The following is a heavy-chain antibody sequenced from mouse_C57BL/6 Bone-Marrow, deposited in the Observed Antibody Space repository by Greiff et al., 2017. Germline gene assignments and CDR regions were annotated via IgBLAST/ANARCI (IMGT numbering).Heavy chain of an antibody. CDR3: ARVGLYYYGSSQAWFAY. D-gene: IGHD1-1*01. J-gene: IGHJ3*01. CDR2: IYPSDSET. CDR1: GYTFTSYW. V-gene: IGHV1-61*01. Sequence: VQLQQPGAELVRPGSSVKLSCKASGYTFTSYWMDWVKQRPGQGLEWIGNIYPSDSETHYNQKFKDKDTLTVEKSSSTAYMPLSSLTSEDSSVYSFARVGLYYYGSSQAWFAYWGQGTLVTVSA.